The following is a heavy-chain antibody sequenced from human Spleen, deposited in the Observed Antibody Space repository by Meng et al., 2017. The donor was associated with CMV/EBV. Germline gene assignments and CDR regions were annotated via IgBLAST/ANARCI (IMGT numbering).Heavy chain of an antibody. D-gene: IGHD3-10*01. V-gene: IGHV4-4*07. CDR1: GGSISSYY. CDR2: IYTSGST. CDR3: ARGITMVRGVLDWFDP. Sequence: QVQLPESGPGLVKPSETLSLTCTVSGGSISSYYWSWIRQPAGKGLEWIGRIYTSGSTNYNPSLKSRVTMSVDTSKNQFSPKLSSVTAADTAVYYCARGITMVRGVLDWFDPWGQGTLVTVSS. J-gene: IGHJ5*02.